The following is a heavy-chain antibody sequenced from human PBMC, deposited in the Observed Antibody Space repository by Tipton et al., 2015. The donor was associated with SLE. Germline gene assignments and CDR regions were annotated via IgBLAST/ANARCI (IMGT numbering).Heavy chain of an antibody. D-gene: IGHD3-22*01. J-gene: IGHJ3*02. CDR2: ISGNSGRI. V-gene: IGHV3-9*01. Sequence: SLRLSCAASQFNFDDYAIHWVRQSPGKGLEWVSGISGNSGRIGYADSVKGRFTISRDNAKNSVYLQMNSLRAEDTAVYYCARDATMIVVVGSAFDIWGQGTMVTVSS. CDR1: QFNFDDYA. CDR3: ARDATMIVVVGSAFDI.